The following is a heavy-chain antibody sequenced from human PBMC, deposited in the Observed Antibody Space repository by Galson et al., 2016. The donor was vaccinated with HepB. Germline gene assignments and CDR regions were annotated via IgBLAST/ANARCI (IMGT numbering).Heavy chain of an antibody. CDR2: IYFSGNT. D-gene: IGHD1-26*01. CDR3: AREGTFRGSYYPDAFDT. V-gene: IGHV4-39*06. Sequence: SETLSLTCTISGGSITTSSEYWGWIRQSPGTGLEWIGTIYFSGNTYFNPSLQSRATISLDTSNNQFALRLSSVTAADTAVYYCAREGTFRGSYYPDAFDTWGQGTTVIVSS. J-gene: IGHJ3*02. CDR1: GGSITTSSEY.